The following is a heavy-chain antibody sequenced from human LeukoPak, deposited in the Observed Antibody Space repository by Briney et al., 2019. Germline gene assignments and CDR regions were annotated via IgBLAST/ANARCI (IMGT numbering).Heavy chain of an antibody. J-gene: IGHJ6*02. CDR2: IYYSGST. Sequence: SETLSLTCTVSGGSINTYYWSWIRQPPGKGLEWIGYIYYSGSTNYNPSLKSRVTISVDTSKNQFSLKLSSVTAADTAVYYCARDPGIANGMVDWGQGTTVTVFS. CDR3: ARDPGIANGMVD. CDR1: GGSINTYY. V-gene: IGHV4-59*12. D-gene: IGHD1-26*01.